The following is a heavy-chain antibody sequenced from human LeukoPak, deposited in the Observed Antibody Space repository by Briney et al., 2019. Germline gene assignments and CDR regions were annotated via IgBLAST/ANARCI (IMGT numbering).Heavy chain of an antibody. CDR1: GGSISSYY. V-gene: IGHV4-4*07. J-gene: IGHJ5*02. CDR2: IYTSGST. D-gene: IGHD3-22*01. CDR3: AREDYYDSSGYFGWFDP. Sequence: SETPSLTCTVSGGSISSYYWSWIRQPAGKGLEWIGRIYTSGSTNYNPSLKSRVTMSVDTSKNQFSLKLSSVTAADTAVYYCAREDYYDSSGYFGWFDPWGQGTLVTVSS.